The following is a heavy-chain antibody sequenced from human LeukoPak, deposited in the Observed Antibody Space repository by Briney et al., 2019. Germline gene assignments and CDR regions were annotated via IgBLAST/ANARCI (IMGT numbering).Heavy chain of an antibody. CDR2: ISSSSTYK. J-gene: IGHJ4*02. CDR3: AREQQLVY. CDR1: GFTFSICS. Sequence: GVCLSLSRAVCGFTFSICSMMCVTEARGKGLEWVSTISSSSTYKYYADSVKGRFTISRDNAKNSMYLQMNSLRAEDTAVYYCAREQQLVYWGQGTLVTVSS. D-gene: IGHD6-13*01. V-gene: IGHV3-21*01.